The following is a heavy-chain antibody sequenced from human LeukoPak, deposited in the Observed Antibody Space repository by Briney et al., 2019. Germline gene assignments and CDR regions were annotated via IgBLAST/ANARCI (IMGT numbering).Heavy chain of an antibody. CDR1: GGSFSGYY. J-gene: IGHJ4*02. Sequence: SETLSLTCAVYGGSFSGYYWSWIRQPPGKGLEWIGEINHSGSTNYNPSLKSRVTISVDTSKNQFSLKLSSVTAADTAVYYCARAPQQYCSGGSCYRYFDYRGQGTLVTVSS. V-gene: IGHV4-34*09. CDR3: ARAPQQYCSGGSCYRYFDY. CDR2: INHSGST. D-gene: IGHD2-15*01.